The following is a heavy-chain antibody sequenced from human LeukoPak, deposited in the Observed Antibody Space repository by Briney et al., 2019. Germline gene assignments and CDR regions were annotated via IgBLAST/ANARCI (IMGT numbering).Heavy chain of an antibody. V-gene: IGHV1-69*01. CDR1: GGTFSSYA. CDR2: IIPIFGTV. Sequence: SVKVSCKASGGTFSSYAISWVRQAPGQGLEWMGGIIPIFGTVNYAQKFQGRVTITADESTSTAYMELSSLRSEDTAVYYCARLDIAVAGTPGSYWGQGTLVTVSS. CDR3: ARLDIAVAGTPGSY. D-gene: IGHD6-19*01. J-gene: IGHJ4*02.